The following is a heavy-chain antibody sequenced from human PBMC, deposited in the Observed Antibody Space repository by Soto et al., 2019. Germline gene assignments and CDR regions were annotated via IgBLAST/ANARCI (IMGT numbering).Heavy chain of an antibody. CDR2: ISFSDGGT. V-gene: IGHV3-23*01. J-gene: IGHJ2*01. CDR1: GFTFSSYA. CDR3: VKDDRILGRRYFDL. D-gene: IGHD2-15*01. Sequence: GGSLRLSCAAAGFTFSSYAMTWVRQAPGKGLEWVSSISFSDGGTYYADSVKGRLTISRDNSKNTLFLQMNSLRVEDTAVYYCVKDDRILGRRYFDLWGRGTLVTVSS.